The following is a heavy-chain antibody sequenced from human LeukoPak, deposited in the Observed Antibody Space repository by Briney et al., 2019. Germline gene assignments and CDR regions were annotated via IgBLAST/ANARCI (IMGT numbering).Heavy chain of an antibody. V-gene: IGHV3-23*01. CDR2: IRESGTNT. D-gene: IGHD6-19*01. CDR1: GFTFSTYW. Sequence: QPGGSLRLSCAGSGFTFSTYWMSWVRQAPGKGLEWVSTIRESGTNTYYADSVKGRFTISRDNSRNTLYLQMNSLRVEDTALYYCASIQWLSYMDVWGKGTTVTISS. J-gene: IGHJ6*03. CDR3: ASIQWLSYMDV.